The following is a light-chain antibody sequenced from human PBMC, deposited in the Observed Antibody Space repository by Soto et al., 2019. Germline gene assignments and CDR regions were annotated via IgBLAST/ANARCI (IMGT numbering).Light chain of an antibody. Sequence: DSQMTQSPSTLSASVGDRVTITCRASQNIERWLAWYQQKPGKAPKLLLYDVSSLESGVPSRFSGSGSATEFILTINGLQPDDFATYFCQQFKSGTWTFGQGTKVDIK. J-gene: IGKJ1*01. V-gene: IGKV1-5*01. CDR2: DVS. CDR3: QQFKSGTWT. CDR1: QNIERW.